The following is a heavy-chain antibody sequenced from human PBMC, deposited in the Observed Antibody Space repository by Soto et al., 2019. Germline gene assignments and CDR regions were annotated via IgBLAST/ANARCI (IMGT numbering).Heavy chain of an antibody. CDR3: ARDSTRVRGAPSGMDV. Sequence: QVQLVESGGGVVQPGRSLRLSCAASGFTFSSYGMHWVRQAPGKGLEWVAVIWYDGSNKYYADSVKGRFTISRDNSKNTLYLQMNSLRADDTAVYYCARDSTRVRGAPSGMDVWGQGTTVTVAS. CDR1: GFTFSSYG. J-gene: IGHJ6*02. V-gene: IGHV3-33*01. CDR2: IWYDGSNK. D-gene: IGHD3-10*01.